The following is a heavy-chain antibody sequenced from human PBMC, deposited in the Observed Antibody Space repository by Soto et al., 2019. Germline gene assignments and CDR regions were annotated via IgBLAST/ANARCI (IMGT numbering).Heavy chain of an antibody. CDR2: INPNSGDT. CDR1: GYIFTGYH. V-gene: IGHV1-2*02. CDR3: ARDARGTRGFDEMDI. J-gene: IGHJ6*02. Sequence: ASVKVSCKASGYIFTGYHIHWVRQAPGRGIEWMGWINPNSGDTEYAQKFQGRVTMTRDTSFNLVYMEMSGLMSDDTAVYYCARDARGTRGFDEMDIWGQGTTVTVSS. D-gene: IGHD3-9*01.